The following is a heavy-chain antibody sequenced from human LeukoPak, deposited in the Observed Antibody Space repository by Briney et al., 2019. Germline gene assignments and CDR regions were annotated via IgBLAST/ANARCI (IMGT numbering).Heavy chain of an antibody. Sequence: GGSLRLSCAASGFTSDDYGMSWVRQAPGKGLEWVSGINWNGGSTGYADSVKGRFTISRDNAKNSLYLQMNSLRAEDTAVYYCARDRHCSGGSCKSNWFDPWGQGTLVTVSS. V-gene: IGHV3-20*04. CDR2: INWNGGST. CDR3: ARDRHCSGGSCKSNWFDP. J-gene: IGHJ5*02. D-gene: IGHD2-15*01. CDR1: GFTSDDYG.